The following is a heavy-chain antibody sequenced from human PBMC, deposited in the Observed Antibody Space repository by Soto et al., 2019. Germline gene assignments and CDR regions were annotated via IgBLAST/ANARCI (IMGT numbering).Heavy chain of an antibody. Sequence: QVQLVQSGAEVKKHGASVKVSCKASGYTFTSYGISWVRQAPGQGLEWMGWISAYNGNTNYAQKLQGRVTMTTDTSTSTAYMELSSLRSDDTAVYYCARDALYNWNDVPYYFDYWGQGTLVTVSS. CDR3: ARDALYNWNDVPYYFDY. D-gene: IGHD1-1*01. V-gene: IGHV1-18*01. J-gene: IGHJ4*02. CDR2: ISAYNGNT. CDR1: GYTFTSYG.